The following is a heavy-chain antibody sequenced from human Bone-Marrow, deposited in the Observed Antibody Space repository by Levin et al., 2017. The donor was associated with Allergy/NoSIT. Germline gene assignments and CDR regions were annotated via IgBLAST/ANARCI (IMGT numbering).Heavy chain of an antibody. CDR3: ALRGSRYGDRAFDM. D-gene: IGHD5-18*01. Sequence: TTGGSLRLSCAASGFSFDNAWMNWVRQAPGKGLEWVGRIKSKSDGGTTDSAAPVKGRLTISRDDSKSTVYLQINSLKTEDTAVYYCALRGSRYGDRAFDMWGQGTLVTVSS. CDR2: IKSKSDGGTT. V-gene: IGHV3-15*07. CDR1: GFSFDNAW. J-gene: IGHJ3*02.